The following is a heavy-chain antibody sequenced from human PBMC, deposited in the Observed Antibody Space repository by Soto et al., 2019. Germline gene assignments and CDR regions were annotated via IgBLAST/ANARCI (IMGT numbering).Heavy chain of an antibody. CDR2: IFPDDSDT. CDR1: GYSFTTNW. D-gene: IGHD2-2*01. CDR3: ARLIGSSSWFDL. Sequence: GESLKISCQVSGYSFTTNWIAWVRQRPGKGLEWMGSIFPDDSDTRYSPSFQGQVTISVDKAVTTSYLQWSRLKASDSAMYYCARLIGSSSWFDLWGQGALVTVSS. J-gene: IGHJ5*02. V-gene: IGHV5-51*01.